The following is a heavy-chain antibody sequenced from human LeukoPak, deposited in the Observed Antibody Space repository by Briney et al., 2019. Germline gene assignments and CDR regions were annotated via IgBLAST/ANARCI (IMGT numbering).Heavy chain of an antibody. CDR1: GFTFSSYI. D-gene: IGHD2-21*02. J-gene: IGHJ4*02. CDR3: ARVATASRHYYFDY. Sequence: GGSLRLSCAASGFTFSSYIMNWVRQAPGKGLEWVSSISSSSSYIYYADSVKGRFTISRDNAKNSLYLQMNSLRAEDTAVYYCARVATASRHYYFDYWGQGTLVTVSS. V-gene: IGHV3-21*01. CDR2: ISSSSSYI.